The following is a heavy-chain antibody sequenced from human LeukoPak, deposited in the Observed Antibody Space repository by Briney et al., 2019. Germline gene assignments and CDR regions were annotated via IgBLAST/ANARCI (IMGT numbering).Heavy chain of an antibody. Sequence: SETLSLTCTVSGGSISSGSYYWSWIRQPAGTGLEWTGRIYTSGSTNYNPSLKSRVTISVDTSKNQFSLKLSSVTAADTAVYYCAREVVRGVSDAFDIWGQGTMVTVSS. CDR1: GGSISSGSYY. V-gene: IGHV4-61*02. J-gene: IGHJ3*02. CDR3: AREVVRGVSDAFDI. D-gene: IGHD3-10*01. CDR2: IYTSGST.